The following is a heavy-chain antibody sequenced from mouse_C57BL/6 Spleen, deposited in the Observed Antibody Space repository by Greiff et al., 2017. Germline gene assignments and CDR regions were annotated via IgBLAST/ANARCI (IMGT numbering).Heavy chain of an antibody. J-gene: IGHJ3*01. CDR3: ARSDSSGYTFAY. CDR2: IYPRSGNT. V-gene: IGHV1-81*01. D-gene: IGHD3-2*02. CDR1: GYTFTSYG. Sequence: QVQLKESGAELARPGASVKLSCKASGYTFTSYGISWVKQRTGQGLEWIGEIYPRSGNTYYNEKFKGKATLTADKSSSTAYMELRSLTSEDSAVYFCARSDSSGYTFAYWGQGTLVTVSA.